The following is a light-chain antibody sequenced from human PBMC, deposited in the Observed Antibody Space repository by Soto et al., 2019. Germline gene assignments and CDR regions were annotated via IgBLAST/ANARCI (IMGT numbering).Light chain of an antibody. CDR1: HSLSRY. V-gene: IGKV1-39*01. CDR2: AES. J-gene: IGKJ4*01. CDR3: QQSYSTPFT. Sequence: DIQMTQSPSSLSASVGDRVTITCRASHSLSRYLNWYQQKPGKAPKLLIYAESSLQSGVPSRFSGSGSGTDFTLTISSLQPDDFATYYCQQSYSTPFTFGGGTTVEIK.